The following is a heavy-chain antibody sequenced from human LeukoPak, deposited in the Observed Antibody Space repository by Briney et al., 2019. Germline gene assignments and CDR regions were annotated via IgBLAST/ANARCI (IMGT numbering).Heavy chain of an antibody. V-gene: IGHV4-39*07. CDR1: GGSISSSDYY. J-gene: IGHJ5*02. D-gene: IGHD3-3*01. CDR3: ARGWVYYDFWSGYYTGNWFDP. CDR2: INHSGST. Sequence: SETLSLTCTVSGGSISSSDYYWSWIRQPPGKGLEWIGEINHSGSTNYNPSLKSRVTISVDTSKNQFSLKLSSVTAADTAVYYCARGWVYYDFWSGYYTGNWFDPWGQGTLVTVSS.